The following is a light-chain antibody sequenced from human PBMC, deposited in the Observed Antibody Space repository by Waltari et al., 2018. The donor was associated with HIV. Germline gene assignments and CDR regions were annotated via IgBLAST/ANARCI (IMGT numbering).Light chain of an antibody. CDR3: CSYAGTYTFVV. CDR2: DGS. CDR1: SSAVGSFNY. V-gene: IGLV2-11*01. Sequence: QSALTQPRSLSGSPGQSVTISCTGTSSAVGSFNYVSWYQHHPGTAPNLILYDGSERPSGVPDRFSRAKSGNTASLTISGLQAEDEADYYCCSYAGTYTFVVFGGGTKLTVL. J-gene: IGLJ2*01.